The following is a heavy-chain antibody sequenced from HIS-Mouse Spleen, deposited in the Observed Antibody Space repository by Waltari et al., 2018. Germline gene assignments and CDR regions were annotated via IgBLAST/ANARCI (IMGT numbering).Heavy chain of an antibody. J-gene: IGHJ5*02. D-gene: IGHD1-26*01. CDR2: INSDGSST. CDR3: AREVIVGTTWDWFDP. V-gene: IGHV3-74*01. CDR1: GFTFSSYW. Sequence: EVQLVESGGGLVQPGGSLRLSCAASGFTFSSYWMHWVRQAPGKGLVWVSRINSDGSSTSYADSVKGRFTISRDNAKNTLYLQMNSLRAEDTAVYYCAREVIVGTTWDWFDPWGQGTLVTVSS.